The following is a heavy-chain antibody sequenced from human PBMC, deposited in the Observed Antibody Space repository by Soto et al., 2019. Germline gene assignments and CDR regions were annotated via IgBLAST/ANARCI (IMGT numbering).Heavy chain of an antibody. D-gene: IGHD2-8*01. J-gene: IGHJ4*02. CDR2: IYYSGST. CDR3: ARCNGATAPFDY. V-gene: IGHV4-59*01. Sequence: SVTLPLTWTVSGGSISSYYWSWIRQPPGKGLEWIGYIYYSGSTNYNPSLKSRVTISVDTSKNQFSLKLSSVTAADTAVYYCARCNGATAPFDYWGQGTLVTVSS. CDR1: GGSISSYY.